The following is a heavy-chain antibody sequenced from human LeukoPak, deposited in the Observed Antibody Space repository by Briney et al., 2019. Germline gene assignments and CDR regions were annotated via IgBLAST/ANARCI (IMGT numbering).Heavy chain of an antibody. CDR1: GGSISSSNW. Sequence: SGTLSLTCAVSGGSISSSNWWNWVRQTPGKGLEWIGEIYHRGNTHYNPSLKSRVTMSVDTSTNQFSLRVNSVTAADTAVYYCARTAEYYYYMDVWGKGTTVTVSS. J-gene: IGHJ6*03. CDR2: IYHRGNT. CDR3: ARTAEYYYYMDV. V-gene: IGHV4-4*02.